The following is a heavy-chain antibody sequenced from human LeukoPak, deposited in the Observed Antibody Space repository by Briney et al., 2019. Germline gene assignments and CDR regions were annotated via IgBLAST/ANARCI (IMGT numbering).Heavy chain of an antibody. D-gene: IGHD6-19*01. V-gene: IGHV1-69*05. Sequence: ASVKVSCKASGGTFSSYAISWVRQAPGQGLEWMGGIIPIFGTANYAQEFQGRVTITTDESTSTAYMELSSLRSEDTAVYYCARDSSGWHTFDYWGQGTLVTVSS. CDR3: ARDSSGWHTFDY. CDR1: GGTFSSYA. CDR2: IIPIFGTA. J-gene: IGHJ4*02.